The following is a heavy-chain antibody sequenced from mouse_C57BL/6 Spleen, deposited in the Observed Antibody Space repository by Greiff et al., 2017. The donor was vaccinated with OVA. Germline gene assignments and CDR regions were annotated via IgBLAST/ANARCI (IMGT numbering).Heavy chain of an antibody. V-gene: IGHV1-82*01. CDR1: GYAFSSSW. D-gene: IGHD3-3*01. Sequence: QVQLQQSGPELVKPGASVKLSCKASGYAFSSSWMNWVKQRPGKGLEWIGRIYPGDGDTNYNGKFKGKATLTADKSSSTAYMQLSSLTSEDSAVYFCARGDLYAMDYWGQGTSVTVSS. CDR3: ARGDLYAMDY. CDR2: IYPGDGDT. J-gene: IGHJ4*01.